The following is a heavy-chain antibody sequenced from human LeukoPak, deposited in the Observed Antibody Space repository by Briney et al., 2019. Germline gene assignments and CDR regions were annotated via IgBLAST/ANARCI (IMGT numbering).Heavy chain of an antibody. V-gene: IGHV3-30*18. D-gene: IGHD2-15*01. CDR1: GFTFSSYG. CDR3: AKEQLEYCSGGSCSNYGMDV. J-gene: IGHJ6*04. CDR2: ISYDGSNK. Sequence: GGSLRLSCAASGFTFSSYGMHWVRQAPGKGLEWVAVISYDGSNKYYADSVKGRFTISRDNSKNTLYQQMNSLRAEDTAVYYCAKEQLEYCSGGSCSNYGMDVWGKGTTVTVSS.